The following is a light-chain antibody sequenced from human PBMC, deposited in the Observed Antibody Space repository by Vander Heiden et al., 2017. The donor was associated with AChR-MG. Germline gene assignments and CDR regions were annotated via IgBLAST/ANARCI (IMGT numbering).Light chain of an antibody. CDR2: GAS. J-gene: IGKJ3*01. Sequence: EIVMTQSPVTLSVSPGERATLSCRTSQSVSTNLAWYQQNPGQAPRLLIYGASTRPTGVPARFSGSGSGTEFTLTISSLQSEDFAVYYCQQDDNGHTFGHGTTVDIK. V-gene: IGKV3-15*01. CDR1: QSVSTN. CDR3: QQDDNGHT.